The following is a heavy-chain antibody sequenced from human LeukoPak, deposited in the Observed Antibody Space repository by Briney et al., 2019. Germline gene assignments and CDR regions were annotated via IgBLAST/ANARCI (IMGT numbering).Heavy chain of an antibody. V-gene: IGHV3-7*01. CDR2: IKKDGSEK. CDR3: ARIAYIDGDVAFDI. J-gene: IGHJ3*02. Sequence: GGSLRLSCAASGFTFSSYWMTWVRQAPGKGLEWVANIKKDGSEKDYVDSVKGRFTISRDNAKNTLYLQMNSLRAEDTAVYYCARIAYIDGDVAFDIWGQGTMVTVSS. D-gene: IGHD4-17*01. CDR1: GFTFSSYW.